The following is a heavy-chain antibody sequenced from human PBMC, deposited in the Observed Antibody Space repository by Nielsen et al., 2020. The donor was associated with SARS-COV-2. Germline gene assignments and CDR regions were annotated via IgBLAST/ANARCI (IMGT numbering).Heavy chain of an antibody. CDR1: GFTFSSYW. CDR3: AKDMTAAGTGY. J-gene: IGHJ4*02. Sequence: GESLKISCAASGFTFSSYWMSWVRQAPGKGLEWVANIKQDGSEKYYVDSVKGRFTISRDNAKNSLYLQMNSLRAEDTALYYCAKDMTAAGTGYWGQGTLVTVSS. CDR2: IKQDGSEK. D-gene: IGHD6-13*01. V-gene: IGHV3-7*03.